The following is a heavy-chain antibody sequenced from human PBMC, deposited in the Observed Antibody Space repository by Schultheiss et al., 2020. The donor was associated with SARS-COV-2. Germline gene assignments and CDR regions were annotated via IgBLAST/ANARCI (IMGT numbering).Heavy chain of an antibody. CDR1: GFTFSSYW. V-gene: IGHV3-23*01. Sequence: GESLKISCAASGFTFSSYWMHWVRQAPGKGLVWVSAISGSGGSTYYADSVKGRFTISRDNSKNTLYLQMNSLRAEDTAVYYCAKDRDTAMVKRTNPLAFDYWGQGTLVTVSS. J-gene: IGHJ4*02. CDR2: ISGSGGST. CDR3: AKDRDTAMVKRTNPLAFDY. D-gene: IGHD5-18*01.